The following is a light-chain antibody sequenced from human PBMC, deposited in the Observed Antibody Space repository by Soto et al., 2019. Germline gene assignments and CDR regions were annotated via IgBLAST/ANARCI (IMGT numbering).Light chain of an antibody. J-gene: IGKJ1*01. CDR3: QQSYSTPRT. CDR2: AAS. V-gene: IGKV1-39*01. Sequence: DIQMTQSPSSLSASVGDSVTITCRASQSISSYLNWYQQKPGKAPKLLIYAASSLQSGVPSRFSGSGSGTDFTLIISSLQPEDFATYYCQQSYSTPRTFGQGTKVEIK. CDR1: QSISSY.